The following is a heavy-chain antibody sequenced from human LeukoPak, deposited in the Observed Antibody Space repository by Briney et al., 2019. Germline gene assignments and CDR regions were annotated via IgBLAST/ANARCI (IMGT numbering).Heavy chain of an antibody. CDR2: ISWNGGST. D-gene: IGHD6-13*01. V-gene: IGHV3-20*01. CDR1: GFTFDDYG. J-gene: IGHJ4*02. Sequence: GGSLRLSCAASGFTFDDYGMSWVRQAPGKGLEWVSGISWNGGSTGYADSVKGRFTISRDNAKNSLYLQMNSLRAEDTALYHCARAYSSSWYGVADYWGQGTLVTVSS. CDR3: ARAYSSSWYGVADY.